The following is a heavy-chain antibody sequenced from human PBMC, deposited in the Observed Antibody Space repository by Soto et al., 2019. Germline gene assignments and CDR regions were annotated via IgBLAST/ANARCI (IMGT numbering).Heavy chain of an antibody. CDR2: IYPGDSDT. J-gene: IGHJ3*02. CDR3: ARWEDIVVVQVFDI. CDR1: GYSFTSYW. V-gene: IGHV5-51*01. D-gene: IGHD2-2*01. Sequence: LGESLKISCKGSGYSFTSYWIGWGRQMPGKGLEWMGIIYPGDSDTRYSPSFQGQVTISADKSISTAYLQWSSLKASDTAMYYCARWEDIVVVQVFDIWGQGTMVTVSS.